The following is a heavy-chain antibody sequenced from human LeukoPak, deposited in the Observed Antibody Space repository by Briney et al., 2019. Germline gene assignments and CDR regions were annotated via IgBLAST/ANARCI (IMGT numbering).Heavy chain of an antibody. D-gene: IGHD6-13*01. CDR1: GGSFSGYY. CDR2: INHSGST. V-gene: IGHV4-34*01. J-gene: IGHJ1*01. Sequence: SETLSLTCAVYGGSFSGYYWSWIRQPPGKGLEWIGEINHSGSTNYNPSPKSRVTISVDTSKNQFSLKLSSVTAADTAVYYCARRRIAGGYFQHWGQGTLVTVSS. CDR3: ARRRIAGGYFQH.